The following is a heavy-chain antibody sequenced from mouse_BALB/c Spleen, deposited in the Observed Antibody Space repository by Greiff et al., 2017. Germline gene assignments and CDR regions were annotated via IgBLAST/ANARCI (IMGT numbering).Heavy chain of an antibody. Sequence: EVKLVESGGGLVQPGGSLKLSCAASGFTFSSYTISWVRQTPEKRLEWVAYISNGGGSTYYPDTVKGRFTISRDNAKNTLYLQMSSLKSEDTAMYYCARPYGYTHMDYWGQGTSVTVSA. V-gene: IGHV5-12-2*01. J-gene: IGHJ4*01. CDR2: ISNGGGST. CDR1: GFTFSSYT. D-gene: IGHD2-2*01. CDR3: ARPYGYTHMDY.